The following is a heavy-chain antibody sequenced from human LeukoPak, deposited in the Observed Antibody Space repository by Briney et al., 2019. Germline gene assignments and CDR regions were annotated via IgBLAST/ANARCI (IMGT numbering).Heavy chain of an antibody. Sequence: GRSLRLSCAASGFTFSSYGTHWVRQAPGKGLEWVAVIWYDGSNKYYADSVKGRFTISRDNFKNTLYLQMNSLRAEDTAVYYCARGYCSSTSCPMIEYFQHWGQGTLVTVSS. CDR2: IWYDGSNK. CDR1: GFTFSSYG. CDR3: ARGYCSSTSCPMIEYFQH. D-gene: IGHD2-2*01. V-gene: IGHV3-33*01. J-gene: IGHJ1*01.